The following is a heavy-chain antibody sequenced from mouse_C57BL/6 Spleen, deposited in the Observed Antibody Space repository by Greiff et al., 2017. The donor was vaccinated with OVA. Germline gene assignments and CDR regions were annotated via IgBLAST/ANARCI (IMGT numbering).Heavy chain of an antibody. CDR2: ISSCSSTI. Sequence: EVHLVESGGGLVQPGGSLKLSCAASGFTFSDYGMHWVRQAPEKGLEWVAYISSCSSTIYYADTVKGRYTISRDNATNTLFLQMTSLRSEDTAMYYCARDGPFDYGGQGTTLTVSS. CDR1: GFTFSDYG. V-gene: IGHV5-17*01. J-gene: IGHJ2*01. D-gene: IGHD2-3*01. CDR3: ARDGPFDY.